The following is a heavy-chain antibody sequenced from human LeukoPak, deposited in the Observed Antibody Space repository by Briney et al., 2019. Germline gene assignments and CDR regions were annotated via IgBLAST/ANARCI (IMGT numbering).Heavy chain of an antibody. CDR2: INPGGGST. Sequence: ASVKVSCKASGYSFTSYYIHWVRQAPGQGLESMGIINPGGGSTSYAQKFQDRVTMTRDTSKSTVYMELNSLRSEDTAVYYCAKDLRWDHPGLDPWGQGTLVIVSS. CDR1: GYSFTSYY. J-gene: IGHJ5*02. V-gene: IGHV1-46*01. CDR3: AKDLRWDHPGLDP. D-gene: IGHD4-23*01.